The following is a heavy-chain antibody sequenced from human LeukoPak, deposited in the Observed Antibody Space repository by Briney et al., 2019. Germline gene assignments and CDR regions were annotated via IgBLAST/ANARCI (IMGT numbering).Heavy chain of an antibody. J-gene: IGHJ4*02. Sequence: SETLSLTCTVSGGSISSGNYYWSWIRQPPGKGLEWIGYIYDSGDTKYNSSLKSRVTISVDTSRNQFSLNLGSVTAADTAVYYCARHMLGYCSGGTCPYYFDYWGQGILVTVSS. CDR3: ARHMLGYCSGGTCPYYFDY. CDR1: GGSISSGNYY. CDR2: IYDSGDT. D-gene: IGHD2-15*01. V-gene: IGHV4-61*01.